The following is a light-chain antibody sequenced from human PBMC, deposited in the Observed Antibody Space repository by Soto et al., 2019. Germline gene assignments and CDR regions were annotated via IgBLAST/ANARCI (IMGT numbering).Light chain of an antibody. CDR1: QSVRSR. CDR3: QQYNFVSWT. J-gene: IGKJ1*01. CDR2: DAS. V-gene: IGKV1-5*01. Sequence: DIPMTQSPSTLSASVGDRVTITCRASQSVRSRLAWCQQRPGKAPQLLIYDASTLESGVPSRFSGSGSGTEFTLTISSLQPDDSATYYCQQYNFVSWTFGQGTKVEIK.